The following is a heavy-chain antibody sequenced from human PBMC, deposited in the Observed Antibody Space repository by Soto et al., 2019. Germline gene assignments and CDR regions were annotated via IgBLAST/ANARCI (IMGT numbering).Heavy chain of an antibody. CDR1: GGSISSGDYY. D-gene: IGHD6-13*01. V-gene: IGHV4-30-4*01. J-gene: IGHJ4*02. CDR3: ARDPGYSSSWPHFDY. Sequence: SETLSLTCTVSGGSISSGDYYWSWIRQPPGKGLEWIGYIYYSGSTYYNPSLKSRVTISVDTSKNQFSLKLSSVTAADTAVYYCARDPGYSSSWPHFDYWGQGTLVTVSS. CDR2: IYYSGST.